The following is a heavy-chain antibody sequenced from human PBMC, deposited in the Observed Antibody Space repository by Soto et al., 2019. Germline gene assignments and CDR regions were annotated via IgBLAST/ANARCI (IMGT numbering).Heavy chain of an antibody. V-gene: IGHV4-61*01. Sequence: QVQLQESGPGLVKASETLSLTCTVSGGSVSSGRYYWSWIRQPPGKGLEWIGYMFDSGSTNYNPSLKSRVTIEVDTSKNQFSLKLSSVTAADTAVYYCARAYYYGSGRGRSMDVWGQGTTVTVSS. CDR3: ARAYYYGSGRGRSMDV. J-gene: IGHJ6*02. CDR1: GGSVSSGRYY. D-gene: IGHD3-10*01. CDR2: MFDSGST.